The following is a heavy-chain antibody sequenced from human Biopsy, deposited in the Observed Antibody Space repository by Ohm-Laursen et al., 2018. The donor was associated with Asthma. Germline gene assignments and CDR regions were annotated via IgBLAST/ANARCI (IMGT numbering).Heavy chain of an antibody. CDR1: GFAVSRDH. CDR2: IYSGGTS. D-gene: IGHD3-22*01. V-gene: IGHV3-53*01. J-gene: IGHJ4*02. CDR3: ARGDSSNWSHYYFDY. Sequence: SLRLSCSASGFAVSRDHMFWVRQVPGKGLEWVSVIYSGGTSHTADSVRGRFTISRDYSKNTLYLQVHSLRAEDTAVYYCARGDSSNWSHYYFDYWGQGTLVTVSS.